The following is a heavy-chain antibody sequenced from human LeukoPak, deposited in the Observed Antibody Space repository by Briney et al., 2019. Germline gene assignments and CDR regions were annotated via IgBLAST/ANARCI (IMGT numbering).Heavy chain of an antibody. D-gene: IGHD6-19*01. J-gene: IGHJ4*02. CDR3: ARGGGIAVAGLDY. Sequence: NPSETLSLTCTVSGGSISSGGYYWSWIRQHPGKGLEWIGYIYYSGSTYYNPSLKSRVTISVDTSKNQSSLKLSSVTAADTAVYYCARGGGIAVAGLDYWGQGTLVTVSS. CDR2: IYYSGST. CDR1: GGSISSGGYY. V-gene: IGHV4-31*03.